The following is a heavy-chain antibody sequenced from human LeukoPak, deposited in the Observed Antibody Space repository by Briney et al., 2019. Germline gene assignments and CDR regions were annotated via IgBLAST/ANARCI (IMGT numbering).Heavy chain of an antibody. V-gene: IGHV4-59*01. D-gene: IGHD3-9*01. CDR3: ARDILTGYYTKVDD. Sequence: PSETLSLTCTVSGGSISSYYWSWIRQPPGKGLEWIGYIYYSGSTNYNPSLKSRVTISVDTSKNQFSLKLSSVTAADTAVYYCARDILTGYYTKVDDWGRGTLVTVSS. CDR1: GGSISSYY. J-gene: IGHJ4*02. CDR2: IYYSGST.